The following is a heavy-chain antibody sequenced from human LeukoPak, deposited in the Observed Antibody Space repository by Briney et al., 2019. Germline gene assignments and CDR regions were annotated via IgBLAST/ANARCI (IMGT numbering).Heavy chain of an antibody. J-gene: IGHJ6*03. V-gene: IGHV4-59*01. Sequence: PSETLSLTYTVSGGSISSYYWSWIRQPPGKGLEWIGYIYHSGSTNYNPSLKSRVTISVDTSKNQFSLKLSSVPAADPAVYYCAREDYSNCVGGHYYYYYYMDVWGKGTTVTVSS. D-gene: IGHD4-11*01. CDR1: GGSISSYY. CDR2: IYHSGST. CDR3: AREDYSNCVGGHYYYYYYMDV.